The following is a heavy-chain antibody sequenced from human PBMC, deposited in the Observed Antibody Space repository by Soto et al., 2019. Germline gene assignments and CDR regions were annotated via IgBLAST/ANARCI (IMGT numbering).Heavy chain of an antibody. Sequence: QVQLVQSGAEVKKPGSSVKVSCKASGGTFSSYAISWVRQAPGHGLEWMGGIIPIFGTANYAQKFQGRVTITADESTSPAYMELSSLRSEDTTVYYCARVGDAPYYYDSSGYLDYWGQGTLVTVSS. V-gene: IGHV1-69*01. D-gene: IGHD3-22*01. J-gene: IGHJ4*02. CDR1: GGTFSSYA. CDR2: IIPIFGTA. CDR3: ARVGDAPYYYDSSGYLDY.